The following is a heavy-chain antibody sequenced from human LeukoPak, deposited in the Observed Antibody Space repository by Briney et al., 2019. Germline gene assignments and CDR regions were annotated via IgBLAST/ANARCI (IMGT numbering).Heavy chain of an antibody. CDR3: ARPGGFCSGSTCYSGWDWFEP. CDR2: ISHDGSNE. Sequence: GGSLRLSCAVSGFSFNAYAMHWVRQAPGKGLEWVAVISHDGSNENYADSVKGRFTISRDNSKNTLFLQMNGLRLEDTALYFCARPGGFCSGSTCYSGWDWFEPRGQGTLVTVSS. CDR1: GFSFNAYA. J-gene: IGHJ5*02. V-gene: IGHV3-30-3*01. D-gene: IGHD2-15*01.